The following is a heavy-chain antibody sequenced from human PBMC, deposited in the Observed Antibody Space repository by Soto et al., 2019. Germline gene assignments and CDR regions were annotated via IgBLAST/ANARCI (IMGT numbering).Heavy chain of an antibody. Sequence: SETLSLTCTVSGGSISSGDYYWSWIRQPPGKGLEWIGYIYYSGSTYYNPSLKSRVTISVDTSKNQFSLKLSSVTAADTAVYYCARRGLGVDNWFDPWGQGTLVTVSS. CDR2: IYYSGST. CDR3: ARRGLGVDNWFDP. V-gene: IGHV4-30-4*01. D-gene: IGHD3-3*01. CDR1: GGSISSGDYY. J-gene: IGHJ5*02.